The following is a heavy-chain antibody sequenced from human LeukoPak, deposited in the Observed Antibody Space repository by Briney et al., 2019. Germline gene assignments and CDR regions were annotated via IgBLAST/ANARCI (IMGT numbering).Heavy chain of an antibody. D-gene: IGHD6-13*01. J-gene: IGHJ4*02. Sequence: SETLSLTCTVSGGSINNYYWYWMRQPPGKGLELIAYSYYSGNANYNPSLESRVTISVDTSMNQFSLKLTSVTAADTAVYYCARSGGLYSSSSANDYWGQGTLVTVSS. CDR1: GGSINNYY. V-gene: IGHV4-59*12. CDR2: SYYSGNA. CDR3: ARSGGLYSSSSANDY.